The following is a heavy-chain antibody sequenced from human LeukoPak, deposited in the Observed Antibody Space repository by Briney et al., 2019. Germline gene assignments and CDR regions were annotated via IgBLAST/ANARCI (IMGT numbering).Heavy chain of an antibody. CDR1: GYTFTSYD. V-gene: IGHV1-8*01. J-gene: IGHJ4*02. D-gene: IGHD6-13*01. CDR3: ARGEAAAATGNY. CDR2: MNPNSGNT. Sequence: ASVKVSCKASGYTFTSYDINWVRQATGQGLEWMGWMNPNSGNTGYAQKFQGRVTMTRNTSISTAYMELSSLRSEDTAVYYCARGEAAAATGNYWGQGTLVTVSS.